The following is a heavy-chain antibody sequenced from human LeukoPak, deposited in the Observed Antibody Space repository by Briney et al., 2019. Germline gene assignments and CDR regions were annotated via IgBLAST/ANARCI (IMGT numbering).Heavy chain of an antibody. CDR3: ARGLFGVTENWFDP. CDR1: GGPISSSSYY. J-gene: IGHJ5*02. CDR2: IYYSGST. D-gene: IGHD3-10*02. V-gene: IGHV4-39*06. Sequence: PPETLSLTCTVSGGPISSSSYYWGWIRQPPGKGLEWIGSIYYSGSTYYNPSLKSRVTISVDTSKNQFTLKLSSVTAADTAVYYCARGLFGVTENWFDPWGQGTLVTVSS.